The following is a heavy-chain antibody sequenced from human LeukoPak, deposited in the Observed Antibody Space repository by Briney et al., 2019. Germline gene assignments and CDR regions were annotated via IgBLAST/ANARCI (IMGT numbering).Heavy chain of an antibody. Sequence: PGGSLRLSCSASGFTFSNNAMHWVRQAPGKGLEYVSGISSNGGSTHYADTVKGRFTISRDNSKNTLYLQMSSLRAEDTAVYYCVSPYYYDSSGYYPFDYWGQGTPVTVSS. CDR1: GFTFSNNA. D-gene: IGHD3-22*01. V-gene: IGHV3-64D*09. J-gene: IGHJ4*02. CDR2: ISSNGGST. CDR3: VSPYYYDSSGYYPFDY.